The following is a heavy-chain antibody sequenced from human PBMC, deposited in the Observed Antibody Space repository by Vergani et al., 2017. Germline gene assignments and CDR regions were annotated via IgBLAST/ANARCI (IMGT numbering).Heavy chain of an antibody. J-gene: IGHJ6*02. Sequence: QVQLVQSGAEVKKPGSSVKVSCKASGGTFSSYAISWVRQAPGQGLEWMGGIIPIFGTANYAQKFQGRVTITADESTSTAYMELSSLRSEDTAVYYCARETRFYGGYYYYGMDVWGQGTTVTVSS. CDR2: IIPIFGTA. V-gene: IGHV1-69*01. D-gene: IGHD2/OR15-2a*01. CDR1: GGTFSSYA. CDR3: ARETRFYGGYYYYGMDV.